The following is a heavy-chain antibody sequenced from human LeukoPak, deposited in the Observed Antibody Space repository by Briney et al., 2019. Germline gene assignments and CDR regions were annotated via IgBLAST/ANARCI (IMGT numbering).Heavy chain of an antibody. J-gene: IGHJ5*02. Sequence: GGSLRLSCAASGFTFSSYSMNWVRQAPGKGLEWVSSISSSSSYIYYADSVKGRFTISRDNAKNSLYLQMNSLRAEDTAVYYCASEGSSFMVPAGWFDPWGQGTLVTVSS. CDR3: ASEGSSFMVPAGWFDP. V-gene: IGHV3-21*01. D-gene: IGHD3-10*01. CDR2: ISSSSSYI. CDR1: GFTFSSYS.